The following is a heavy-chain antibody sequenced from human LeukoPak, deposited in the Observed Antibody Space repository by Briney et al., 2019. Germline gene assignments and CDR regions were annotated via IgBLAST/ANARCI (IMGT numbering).Heavy chain of an antibody. CDR1: GFTFDDYA. Sequence: PGRSLRLSCAASGFTFDDYAMHWVRQAPGKGLEWVSGISWNSGSIGYADSVKGRFTISGDNAKNSLYLQMNSLRAEDTALYYCAKDRRTVAPDAFDVWGQGTMVTVSS. D-gene: IGHD6-19*01. CDR2: ISWNSGSI. V-gene: IGHV3-9*01. J-gene: IGHJ3*01. CDR3: AKDRRTVAPDAFDV.